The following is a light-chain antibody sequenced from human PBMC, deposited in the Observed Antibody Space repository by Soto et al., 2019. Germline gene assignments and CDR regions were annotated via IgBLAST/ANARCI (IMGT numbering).Light chain of an antibody. J-gene: IGLJ1*01. V-gene: IGLV4-69*01. Sequence: QPVLTQSPSASASLGASVKLTCTLSSGDSSYAIAWHQQQPEKGPRYFMKLNSDGSHSKGDGIPDRFSGSSSGAERYLTISSLQSEDEADYYCQTWGTGIQVFGTGTKLTVL. CDR3: QTWGTGIQV. CDR2: LNSDGSH. CDR1: SGDSSYA.